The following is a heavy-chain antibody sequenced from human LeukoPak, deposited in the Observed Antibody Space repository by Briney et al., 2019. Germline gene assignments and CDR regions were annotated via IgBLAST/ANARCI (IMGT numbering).Heavy chain of an antibody. V-gene: IGHV1-18*01. Sequence: VASVKVSCKASGYTFTSYGISWVRQAPGQGLEWMGWISAYNGNTNYAQKLQGRVTMTTDTSTSTAYMELRSLRSDDTAVYYCARGYGSGSYGPYYYGMDVWGQGTTVTVSS. D-gene: IGHD3-10*01. CDR3: ARGYGSGSYGPYYYGMDV. CDR1: GYTFTSYG. J-gene: IGHJ6*02. CDR2: ISAYNGNT.